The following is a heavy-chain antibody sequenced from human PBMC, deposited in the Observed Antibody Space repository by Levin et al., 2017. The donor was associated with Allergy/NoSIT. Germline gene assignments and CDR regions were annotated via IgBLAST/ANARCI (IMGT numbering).Heavy chain of an antibody. CDR1: GFTFSSYA. CDR3: AKVGVTMVRGVITPRGWFDP. J-gene: IGHJ5*02. D-gene: IGHD3-10*01. CDR2: ISGSGGST. V-gene: IGHV3-23*01. Sequence: GESLKISCAASGFTFSSYAMSWVRQAPGKGLEWVSAISGSGGSTYYADSVKGRFTISRDNSKNTLYLQMNSLRAEDTAVYYCAKVGVTMVRGVITPRGWFDPWGQGTLVTVSS.